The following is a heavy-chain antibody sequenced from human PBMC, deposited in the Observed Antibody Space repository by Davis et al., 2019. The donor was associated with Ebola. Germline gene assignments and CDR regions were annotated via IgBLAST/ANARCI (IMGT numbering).Heavy chain of an antibody. Sequence: GESLKISCKGSGYSFTSYWISWVRQMPGKGLEWMGRIDPSDSYTDYSPSFQGRVTISAAKSIRTAYLKWNSLKASDSAMYYCARPGGVWRPGGFESPDYYGLDVWGQGTTVTVSS. V-gene: IGHV5-10-1*01. CDR2: IDPSDSYT. CDR3: ARPGGVWRPGGFESPDYYGLDV. CDR1: GYSFTSYW. J-gene: IGHJ6*02. D-gene: IGHD3-10*01.